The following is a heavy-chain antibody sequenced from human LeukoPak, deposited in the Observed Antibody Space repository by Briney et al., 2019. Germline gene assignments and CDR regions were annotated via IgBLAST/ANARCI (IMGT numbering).Heavy chain of an antibody. V-gene: IGHV3-7*03. CDR3: ARIGYSSSCFDY. D-gene: IGHD6-13*01. Sequence: GGSLRLSCAASGFSFTNYWMSWVRQAPGKGLEWVANIKQDGSGKYYVDSVKGRFTISRDNAKSSVYLQINSLRVEDTAVYYCARIGYSSSCFDYWGQGTLVTVSS. CDR2: IKQDGSGK. CDR1: GFSFTNYW. J-gene: IGHJ4*02.